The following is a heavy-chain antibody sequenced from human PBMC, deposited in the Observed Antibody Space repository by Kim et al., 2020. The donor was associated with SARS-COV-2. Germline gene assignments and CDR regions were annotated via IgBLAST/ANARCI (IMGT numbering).Heavy chain of an antibody. CDR1: GASISSGGYY. D-gene: IGHD3-22*01. J-gene: IGHJ4*02. CDR3: VLYDSSGYYADY. V-gene: IGHV4-31*11. CDR2: IYYSGST. Sequence: SETLSLTCAVSGASISSGGYYWTWIRQHPGRGLEWIGYIYYSGSTYYNPSLKSRVTISVDTSKTQYSLKLTSVTAADTAVYYCVLYDSSGYYADYWGRGTLVTVSS.